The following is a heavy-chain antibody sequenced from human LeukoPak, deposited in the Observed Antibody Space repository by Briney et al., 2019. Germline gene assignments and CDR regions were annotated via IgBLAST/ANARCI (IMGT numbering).Heavy chain of an antibody. Sequence: PSETLSLTCSVSGGSISSYYWSWIRQPPGKGLEWIGYIYYSGRTSYNPSLKSRVTISVDTSKNQFSLRLSSVTAADTAVYYCARAYYYDSSDAFDIWGQGTMVTVSS. CDR2: IYYSGRT. CDR3: ARAYYYDSSDAFDI. D-gene: IGHD3-22*01. V-gene: IGHV4-59*01. J-gene: IGHJ3*02. CDR1: GGSISSYY.